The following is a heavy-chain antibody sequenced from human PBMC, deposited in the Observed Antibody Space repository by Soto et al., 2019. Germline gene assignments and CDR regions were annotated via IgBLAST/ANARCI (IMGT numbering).Heavy chain of an antibody. CDR1: GGSISSYY. J-gene: IGHJ6*02. Sequence: QVQLQESGPGLVKPSETLSLTCTVSGGSISSYYWSWIRQPPGKGLEWIGYIYYSGSTKYNPSLKSRVTISVDTSKNRFSLKLSSVTAADTAVYYCARHVPYCSDTSHCAYGMDVWGQGTTVTVSS. CDR2: IYYSGST. V-gene: IGHV4-59*08. D-gene: IGHD2-2*01. CDR3: ARHVPYCSDTSHCAYGMDV.